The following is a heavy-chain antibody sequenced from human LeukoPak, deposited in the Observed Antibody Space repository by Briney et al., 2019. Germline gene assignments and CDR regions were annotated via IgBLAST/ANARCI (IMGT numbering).Heavy chain of an antibody. Sequence: SETLSLTCTVSGGSISSSSYYWGWIRQPPGKGLEWIGSIYYSGSTYYNPSLKSRVTISVDTSKNQFSLKLSSVTAADTAVYYCARLAATQIVNDYSNYRRYYYYYMDVWGKGTTVTVSS. CDR2: IYYSGST. V-gene: IGHV4-39*01. J-gene: IGHJ6*03. CDR3: ARLAATQIVNDYSNYRRYYYYYMDV. D-gene: IGHD4-11*01. CDR1: GGSISSSSYY.